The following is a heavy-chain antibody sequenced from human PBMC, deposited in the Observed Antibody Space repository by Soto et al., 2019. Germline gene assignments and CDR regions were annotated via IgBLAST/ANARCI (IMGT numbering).Heavy chain of an antibody. V-gene: IGHV4-59*01. D-gene: IGHD3-3*01. CDR2: IYYSGST. CDR3: ARQEWLLYPFDY. J-gene: IGHJ4*02. CDR1: GGSISCYY. Sequence: SETLSLTCTVSGGSISCYYWSWIRQPPGKGLEWIGYIYYSGSTNYNPSLKSRVTISVDTSKNQFSLKLSSVTAADTAVYYCARQEWLLYPFDYWGQGTLVTVSS.